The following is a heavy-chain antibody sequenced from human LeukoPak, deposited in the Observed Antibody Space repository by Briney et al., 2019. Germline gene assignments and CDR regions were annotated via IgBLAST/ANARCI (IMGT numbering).Heavy chain of an antibody. Sequence: PGGSLRLSCSASGFTFSSYATHWVRQAPGKGLEYVSAISSNGGSTYYADSVKGRFTISRDNSKNTLYLQMSSLRAEDTAVYYCVKGGAYCSGGSCYGNFDYWGQGTLVTVSS. V-gene: IGHV3-64D*06. J-gene: IGHJ4*02. CDR1: GFTFSSYA. D-gene: IGHD2-15*01. CDR3: VKGGAYCSGGSCYGNFDY. CDR2: ISSNGGST.